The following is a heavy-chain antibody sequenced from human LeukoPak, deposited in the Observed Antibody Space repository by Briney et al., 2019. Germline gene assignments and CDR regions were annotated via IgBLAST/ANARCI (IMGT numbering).Heavy chain of an antibody. CDR1: GYTFTGYY. CDR3: ARDGGAGSGSYYSTYYYYGMGV. J-gene: IGHJ6*02. Sequence: GASVKVSCKASGYTFTGYYMHWVRQAPGQGLEWMGWINPNSGGTNYAQKFQGRVTMTRDTSISTAYMELSRLRSDDTAVYYCARDGGAGSGSYYSTYYYYGMGVWGQGTTVTVSS. D-gene: IGHD3-10*01. CDR2: INPNSGGT. V-gene: IGHV1-2*02.